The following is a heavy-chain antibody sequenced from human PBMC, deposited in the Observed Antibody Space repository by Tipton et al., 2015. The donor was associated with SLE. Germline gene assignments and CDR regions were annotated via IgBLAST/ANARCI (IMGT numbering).Heavy chain of an antibody. CDR3: ARAKTGTTYPFDY. J-gene: IGHJ4*02. Sequence: TLSLTCTVSGGSISSYYWSWIRQPPGKGLEWIGYIYYSGSTNYNPSLKSRVTISVDTSKNHFSLKLSSVTAADTAVYYCARAKTGTTYPFDYWGQGTLVTVSS. CDR1: GGSISSYY. V-gene: IGHV4-59*01. D-gene: IGHD1-1*01. CDR2: IYYSGST.